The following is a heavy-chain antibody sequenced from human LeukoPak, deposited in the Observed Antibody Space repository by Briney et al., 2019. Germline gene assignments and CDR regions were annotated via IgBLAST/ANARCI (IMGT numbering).Heavy chain of an antibody. D-gene: IGHD4-17*01. Sequence: ASVKVSCKASGYTFNGYYMHWVRQAPGQGLEWMGWINPNSGGTNYAQKFQGRVTMTRDTSISTAYMELTRLRSDDTAVYYCARDNGDYWFAYWGQGTLVTVSS. CDR1: GYTFNGYY. CDR2: INPNSGGT. V-gene: IGHV1-2*02. J-gene: IGHJ4*02. CDR3: ARDNGDYWFAY.